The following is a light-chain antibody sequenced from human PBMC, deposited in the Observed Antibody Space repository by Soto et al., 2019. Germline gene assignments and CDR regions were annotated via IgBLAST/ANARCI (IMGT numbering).Light chain of an antibody. V-gene: IGLV1-40*01. Sequence: QSVLTQPPSVSGAPGQRVTISCTGSSSNIGAGYDVHWYQQLPGTAPKLLIYGNSNRPSGVPDRFSGSKSGTSASLAITGLQAEDEADYYCQSYDSCLSALFGGGTKVTV. CDR1: SSNIGAGYD. J-gene: IGLJ3*02. CDR2: GNS. CDR3: QSYDSCLSAL.